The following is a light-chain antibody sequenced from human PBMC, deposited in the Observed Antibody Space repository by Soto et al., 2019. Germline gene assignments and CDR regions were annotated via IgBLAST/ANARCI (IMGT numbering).Light chain of an antibody. CDR2: DAS. V-gene: IGKV3D-15*01. CDR1: QSVSSTY. Sequence: EIVLTQSPATLSLSPGERATLSFRASQSVSSTYLGWYQQQPGQPPRLLIYDASNRATGIPARFSGSGSGTEFTLTISSLQSEDFTVYYCQQYNKWPLTFGQGTKVDIK. CDR3: QQYNKWPLT. J-gene: IGKJ1*01.